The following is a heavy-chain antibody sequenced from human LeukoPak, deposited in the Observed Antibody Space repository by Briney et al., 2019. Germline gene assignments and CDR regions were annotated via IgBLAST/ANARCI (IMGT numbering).Heavy chain of an antibody. CDR2: INHSGST. Sequence: PSQTLSLTCTVSGGSISSGGYYWSWIRQSPGKGLEWIGEINHSGSTNYNPSLKSRVTISVDTSKNQFSLKLSSVTAADTAVYYCARGVRITIFGVVIIRYGMDVWGQGTTVTVSS. V-gene: IGHV4-30-2*06. J-gene: IGHJ6*02. CDR1: GGSISSGGYY. D-gene: IGHD3-3*01. CDR3: ARGVRITIFGVVIIRYGMDV.